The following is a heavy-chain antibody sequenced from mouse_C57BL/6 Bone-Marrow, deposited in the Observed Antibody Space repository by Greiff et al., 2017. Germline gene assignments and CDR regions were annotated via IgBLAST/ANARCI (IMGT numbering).Heavy chain of an antibody. CDR3: ARAITTVVALSDYAMDY. CDR2: ISYDGSN. Sequence: DVKLQESGPGLVKPSQSLSLTCSVTGYSITSGYYWNWIRQFPGNKLEWMGYISYDGSNNYNPSLKNRISITRDTSKNQFFLKLNSVTTEDTATYYCARAITTVVALSDYAMDYWGQGTSVTVSS. V-gene: IGHV3-6*01. CDR1: GYSITSGYY. D-gene: IGHD1-1*01. J-gene: IGHJ4*01.